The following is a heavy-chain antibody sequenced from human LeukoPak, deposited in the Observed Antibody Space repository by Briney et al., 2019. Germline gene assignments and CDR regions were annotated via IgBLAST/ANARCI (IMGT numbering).Heavy chain of an antibody. V-gene: IGHV3-7*01. J-gene: IGHJ4*02. D-gene: IGHD3-10*01. CDR2: IKQDGSEK. Sequence: GGSLRLSCAASGFTFSSYWMSWVRQAPGKGLEWVANIKQDGSEKYYVDSVKGRFTISRDNAKNSLYLQMNSLKAEDTAVYYCARVLWFGELLFWGQGTLVTVSS. CDR1: GFTFSSYW. CDR3: ARVLWFGELLF.